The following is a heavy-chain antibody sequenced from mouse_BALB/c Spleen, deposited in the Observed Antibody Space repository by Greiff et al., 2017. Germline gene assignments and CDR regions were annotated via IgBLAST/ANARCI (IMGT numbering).Heavy chain of an antibody. D-gene: IGHD2-1*01. CDR2: IDPENGDT. CDR1: GFTITDYY. CDR3: KAHYYCNSFDY. Sequence: EVQLQQSGAELVRPGASVKLSCTASGFTITDYYMHWVKQRPEQGLEWIGWIDPENGDTEYAPKFQGKATMTADTSSNTAYLQLSSLTSEDTAVYYCKAHYYCNSFDYWGQGTTLTVSS. V-gene: IGHV14-4*02. J-gene: IGHJ2*01.